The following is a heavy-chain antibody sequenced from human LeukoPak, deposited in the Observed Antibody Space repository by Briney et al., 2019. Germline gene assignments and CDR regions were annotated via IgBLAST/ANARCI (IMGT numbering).Heavy chain of an antibody. CDR2: IYYSGST. J-gene: IGHJ4*02. D-gene: IGHD3-10*01. V-gene: IGHV4-39*01. CDR1: GGSISSSSYY. Sequence: KPSETLSLTYTVSGGSISSSSYYWGWIRQPPGKGLEWIGSIYYSGSTYYNPSLKSRVTISVDTSKNQFSLKLSSVTAADTAVYYCARQPPYGSGNERWGQGTLVTVSS. CDR3: ARQPPYGSGNER.